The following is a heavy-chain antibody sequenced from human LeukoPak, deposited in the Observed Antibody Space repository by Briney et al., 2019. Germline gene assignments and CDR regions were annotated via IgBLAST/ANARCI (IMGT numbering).Heavy chain of an antibody. CDR2: INPSGGST. D-gene: IGHD2-15*01. CDR1: GYTFTSYY. Sequence: ASVKVSCKASGYTFTSYYMHWVRQAPGQGLEWMGIINPSGGSTSYAQKFQGRVTMTRDTSTSTVYMELSSLRSEYTAVYYCARDLALAHCSGGSCYELDYWGQGTLVTVSS. V-gene: IGHV1-46*01. CDR3: ARDLALAHCSGGSCYELDY. J-gene: IGHJ4*02.